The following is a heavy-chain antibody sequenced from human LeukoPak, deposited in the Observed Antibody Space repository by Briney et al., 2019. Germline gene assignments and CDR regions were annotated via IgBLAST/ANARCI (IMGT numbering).Heavy chain of an antibody. Sequence: SQTLSLTCAVSGGSISSGGYSWSWIRQPPGKGLEWIGSIYYSGSTYYNPSLKSRVTISVDSSKNQCSLKLSSVTAADTAVYYCARHGTVTHRFDYWGQGTLVTVSS. CDR1: GGSISSGGYS. J-gene: IGHJ4*02. CDR2: IYYSGST. V-gene: IGHV4-30-2*03. D-gene: IGHD4-17*01. CDR3: ARHGTVTHRFDY.